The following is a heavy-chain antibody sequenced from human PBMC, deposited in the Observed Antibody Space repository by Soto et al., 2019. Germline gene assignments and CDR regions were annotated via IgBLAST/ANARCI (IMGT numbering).Heavy chain of an antibody. D-gene: IGHD5-12*01. Sequence: QVQLVQSGAEVKEPGASVTVSCRASGDRSTDYYMHWVRQAPGQGLEWMGWINPNSGVTKYAQKFQGWVTMTRDTSIRTVYMQLSRLRFDDTAIYYCARESGGATATLDYYYFYMDVWGTGTTVTVSS. V-gene: IGHV1-2*04. CDR2: INPNSGVT. CDR1: GDRSTDYY. CDR3: ARESGGATATLDYYYFYMDV. J-gene: IGHJ6*03.